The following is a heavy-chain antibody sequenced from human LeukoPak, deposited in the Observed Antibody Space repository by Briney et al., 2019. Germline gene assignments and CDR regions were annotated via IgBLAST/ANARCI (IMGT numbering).Heavy chain of an antibody. CDR1: GFTFRNYG. CDR3: AKDPGASVSGFHMDV. Sequence: GGSLRLSCAASGFTFRNYGVHWVRQATGKGLEWVSFIWSDGNNRFYADSVKGRFTISRDNSKNMLYLQMDTLRSEDTALYYCAKDPGASVSGFHMDVWGKGTTVIVSS. CDR2: IWSDGNNR. J-gene: IGHJ6*03. V-gene: IGHV3-30*02. D-gene: IGHD2-8*02.